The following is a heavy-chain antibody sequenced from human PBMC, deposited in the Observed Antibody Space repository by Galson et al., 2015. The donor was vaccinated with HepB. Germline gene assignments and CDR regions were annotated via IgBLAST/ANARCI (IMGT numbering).Heavy chain of an antibody. J-gene: IGHJ4*02. V-gene: IGHV3-21*01. CDR3: ARGGLLWTAPGTRLGY. Sequence: SLRLSCAASGITFNTYSMNWVRQAPGKGLEWVASISSSSSYIYYADSVKGRFTISRDNARNSLYLQMNSLRDDDAAVYYCARGGLLWTAPGTRLGYWGQGTLVTVSS. CDR2: ISSSSSYI. D-gene: IGHD6-13*01. CDR1: GITFNTYS.